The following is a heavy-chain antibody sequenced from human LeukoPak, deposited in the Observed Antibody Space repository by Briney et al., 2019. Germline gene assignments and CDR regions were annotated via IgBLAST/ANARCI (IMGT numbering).Heavy chain of an antibody. CDR3: AREADLRYLGVGPYFDY. J-gene: IGHJ4*02. CDR1: GYTFTSYG. CDR2: ISAYNGNT. V-gene: IGHV1-18*01. Sequence: ASVKVSCKASGYTFTSYGISWVRQAPGQGLEWMGWISAYNGNTNYAQKLQGRVTMTTDTSTSTAYMELRSLRSDDTAVYYCAREADLRYLGVGPYFDYWGQGTLVTVSS. D-gene: IGHD3-9*01.